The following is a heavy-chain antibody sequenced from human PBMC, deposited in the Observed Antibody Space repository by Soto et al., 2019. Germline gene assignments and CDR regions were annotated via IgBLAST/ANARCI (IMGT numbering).Heavy chain of an antibody. D-gene: IGHD3-10*01. J-gene: IGHJ6*02. CDR2: IYPGDSET. CDR1: GYRFTRYW. Sequence: LKISSEASGYRFTRYWIAWVRQMPGKGLEWMGLIYPGDSETRYSLSFQGQVTISVDKSINTAYLHWSSLKASDTAMYFCARPEHYYGTGSDTGSMDVWGQGTTVTVSS. CDR3: ARPEHYYGTGSDTGSMDV. V-gene: IGHV5-51*01.